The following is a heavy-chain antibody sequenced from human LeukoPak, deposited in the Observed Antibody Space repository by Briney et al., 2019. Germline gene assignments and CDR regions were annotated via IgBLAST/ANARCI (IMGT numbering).Heavy chain of an antibody. CDR3: ARWGYYDSSGIDY. D-gene: IGHD3-22*01. CDR1: GFTFSSYG. J-gene: IGHJ4*02. CDR2: ICFDVSNK. V-gene: IGHV3-33*01. Sequence: GGSLRLSCAASGFTFSSYGMHWVRQAPGKGLEWVAVICFDVSNKYYADSVKGRFTVSRDNSKNTLYLQMNSLRVEDTAVYYCARWGYYDSSGIDYWGQGTLVTVSS.